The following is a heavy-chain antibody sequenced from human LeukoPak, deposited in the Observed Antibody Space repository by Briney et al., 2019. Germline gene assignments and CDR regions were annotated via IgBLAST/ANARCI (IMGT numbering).Heavy chain of an antibody. CDR3: ARSLGYSYGYGTADY. Sequence: ASVKVSCKASGGTFSSYAISWVRQAPGQGLEWMGGIIPIFGTANYAQKFQGRVTITADESTSTAYMELSSLRSEDTAVYHCARSLGYSYGYGTADYWGQGTLVTVSS. CDR1: GGTFSSYA. J-gene: IGHJ4*02. D-gene: IGHD5-18*01. CDR2: IIPIFGTA. V-gene: IGHV1-69*01.